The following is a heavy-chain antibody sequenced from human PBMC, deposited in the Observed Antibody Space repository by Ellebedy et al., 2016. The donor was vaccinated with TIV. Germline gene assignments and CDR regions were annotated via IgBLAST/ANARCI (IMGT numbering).Heavy chain of an antibody. D-gene: IGHD4-17*01. CDR1: GFTFSSYS. V-gene: IGHV3-48*02. Sequence: GGSLRLXXAASGFTFSSYSMNWVRQAPGKGLEWVSYISSSSSTIYYADSVKGRFTISRDNAKNSLYLQMNSLRDEDTAVYYCAVWGDYPPEYYYYGMDVWGQGTTVTVSS. CDR3: AVWGDYPPEYYYYGMDV. CDR2: ISSSSSTI. J-gene: IGHJ6*02.